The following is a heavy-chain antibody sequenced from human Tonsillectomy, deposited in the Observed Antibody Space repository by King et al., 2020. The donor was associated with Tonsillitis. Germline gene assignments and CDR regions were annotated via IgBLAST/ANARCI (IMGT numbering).Heavy chain of an antibody. Sequence: EVQLVESGGGLVKPGGSLRLSCAASGFTFSSYSMNWVRQAPGKGLEWVSSISCSATYITYPDSVKGRFTISRDNAKNSLYLQMNSLRAEDTAVYYCAREEGEGFDYWGQGTLVAVSS. J-gene: IGHJ4*02. CDR2: ISCSATYI. CDR1: GFTFSSYS. CDR3: AREEGEGFDY. D-gene: IGHD3-16*01. V-gene: IGHV3-21*01.